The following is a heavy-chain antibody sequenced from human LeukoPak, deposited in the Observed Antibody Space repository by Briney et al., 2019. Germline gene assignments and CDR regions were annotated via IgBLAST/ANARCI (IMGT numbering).Heavy chain of an antibody. V-gene: IGHV1-8*01. J-gene: IGHJ5*02. CDR2: MNPNSDNT. CDR1: GYTFTSYD. CDR3: ARGSSGDYSVSGSAWFDP. D-gene: IGHD3-10*01. Sequence: ASVKVSCKASGYTFTSYDINWVRLATGQGLEWMGWMNPNSDNTGYAQKFQGRVTMTRNTSVSTAYMDLSSLRSEDTAVYYCARGSSGDYSVSGSAWFDPWGQGALVTVSS.